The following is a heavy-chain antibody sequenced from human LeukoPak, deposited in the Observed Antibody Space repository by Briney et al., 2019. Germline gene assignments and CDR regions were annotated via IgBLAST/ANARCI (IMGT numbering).Heavy chain of an antibody. Sequence: PSETLSLTCAVYGGSFSGYYWSWIRQPPGKGLEWIGEINHSGSTNHNPSLKSRVTISVDTSKNQFSLKLSSVTAADTAVYYCARGRRGLIAAAGTFDYWGQGTLVTVSS. CDR3: ARGRRGLIAAAGTFDY. D-gene: IGHD6-13*01. CDR1: GGSFSGYY. V-gene: IGHV4-34*01. J-gene: IGHJ4*02. CDR2: INHSGST.